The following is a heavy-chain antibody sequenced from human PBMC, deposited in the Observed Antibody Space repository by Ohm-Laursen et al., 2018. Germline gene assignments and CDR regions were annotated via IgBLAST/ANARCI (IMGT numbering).Heavy chain of an antibody. CDR2: ISYDGSNK. CDR3: AKTWLFRGYDYYFDY. V-gene: IGHV3-30*18. Sequence: SLRLSCTASGFTFNNFGMHWVRQAPGKGLEWVAVISYDGSNKYYADSVKGRFTISRDNSKNTLYLQMNSLRAEDTAVYYCAKTWLFRGYDYYFDYWGQGTLVTVSS. J-gene: IGHJ4*02. D-gene: IGHD5-12*01. CDR1: GFTFNNFG.